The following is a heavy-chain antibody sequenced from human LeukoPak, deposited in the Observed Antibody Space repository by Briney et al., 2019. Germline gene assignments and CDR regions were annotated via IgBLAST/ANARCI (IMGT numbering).Heavy chain of an antibody. D-gene: IGHD1-26*01. Sequence: GGSLRLSCAASGFTFSSYGMHWVRQAPGKGLEWVAFIRYDGSNKYYADSVKGRFTISRDNSKNTLYLQMNSLRAEDTAVYYCAKDLTPIVGASSDRGQGTLVTVSS. CDR2: IRYDGSNK. CDR1: GFTFSSYG. J-gene: IGHJ4*02. V-gene: IGHV3-30*02. CDR3: AKDLTPIVGASSD.